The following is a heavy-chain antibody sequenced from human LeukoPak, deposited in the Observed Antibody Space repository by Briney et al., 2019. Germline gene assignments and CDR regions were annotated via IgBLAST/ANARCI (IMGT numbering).Heavy chain of an antibody. Sequence: SVKVSCKASGGTFSSYAISWVRQAPGQGLEWMGGIIPIFGTANYAQKFQGRVTITADESTSTAYMELSSLRSEDTAVYYCARDGYNNGGAFDIWGQGTVVTVSS. V-gene: IGHV1-69*13. J-gene: IGHJ3*02. CDR3: ARDGYNNGGAFDI. CDR2: IIPIFGTA. D-gene: IGHD5-24*01. CDR1: GGTFSSYA.